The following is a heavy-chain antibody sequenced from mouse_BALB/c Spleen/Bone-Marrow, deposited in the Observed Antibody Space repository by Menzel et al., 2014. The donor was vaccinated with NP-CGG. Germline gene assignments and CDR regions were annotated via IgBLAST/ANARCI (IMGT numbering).Heavy chain of an antibody. V-gene: IGHV1-7*01. CDR3: ARSRDGYDSFAY. D-gene: IGHD2-2*01. Sequence: QVQLKDSGAELAKPGASVKMSCKASGYTFTSYWMHWVKQRPGQCLEWIGYINPSTGYTEYNQKFKDKATLTADKSSSTAYMQLSSLTSEDSAVYYCARSRDGYDSFAYWGQGTLVTVSA. CDR1: GYTFTSYW. CDR2: INPSTGYT. J-gene: IGHJ3*01.